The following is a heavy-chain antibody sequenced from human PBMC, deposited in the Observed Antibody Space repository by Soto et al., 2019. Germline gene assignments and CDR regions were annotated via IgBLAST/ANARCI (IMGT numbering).Heavy chain of an antibody. J-gene: IGHJ3*02. CDR2: ISGSGGTT. CDR1: GFTFSSYA. CDR3: AKTANGWFSAFDI. Sequence: EVQLLESGGGLVQPGGSLRLSCAASGFTFSSYAMSWVLQAQGKGLEWVSAISGSGGTTYYADSVKGRFTFSRDNSKNTLYLQLNSLRAEDTAVYYCAKTANGWFSAFDIGGQGTMVTVSS. D-gene: IGHD6-19*01. V-gene: IGHV3-23*01.